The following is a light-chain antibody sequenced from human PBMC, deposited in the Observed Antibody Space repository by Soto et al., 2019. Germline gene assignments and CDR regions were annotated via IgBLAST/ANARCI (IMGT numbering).Light chain of an antibody. CDR2: SND. CDR3: AAWDNSVSVL. Sequence: QLVLTQPPSASGTPGQRVTISCSGSSSNVGSNYVYWYQQLPGTAPKLLIYSNDQRPSGVPDRFSGSKSGTSASLAISGLRSEDEADYYCAAWDNSVSVLFGGGTQLTVL. J-gene: IGLJ3*02. CDR1: SSNVGSNY. V-gene: IGLV1-47*02.